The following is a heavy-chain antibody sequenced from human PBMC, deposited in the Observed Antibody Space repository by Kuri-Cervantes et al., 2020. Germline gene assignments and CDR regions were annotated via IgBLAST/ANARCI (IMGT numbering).Heavy chain of an antibody. Sequence: ASVKVSCKASGYIFSDHFIHWVRQAPGQGPEWMAWIDPASDVTLYSQKFQGRVTMTRDTSISTAYVELSRLTSDDTAVYYCASSRGYYYDSSGLSYWGQGTLVTVSS. V-gene: IGHV1-2*02. J-gene: IGHJ4*02. CDR1: GYIFSDHF. CDR3: ASSRGYYYDSSGLSY. CDR2: IDPASDVT. D-gene: IGHD3-22*01.